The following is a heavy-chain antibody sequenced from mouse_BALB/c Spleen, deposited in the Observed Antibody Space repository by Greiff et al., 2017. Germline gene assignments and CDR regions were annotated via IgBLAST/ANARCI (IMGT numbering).Heavy chain of an antibody. V-gene: IGHV1S135*01. J-gene: IGHJ4*01. Sequence: VQLKESGPELMKPGASVKISCKASGYSFTSYYMHWVKQSPGKSLEWIGYIDPFNGGTSYNQKFKGKATLTVDKSSSTAYMHLSSLTSEDSAVYDCAKWGYYGYGYYAMDYWGQGTSVTVSS. CDR2: IDPFNGGT. CDR1: GYSFTSYY. CDR3: AKWGYYGYGYYAMDY. D-gene: IGHD2-2*01.